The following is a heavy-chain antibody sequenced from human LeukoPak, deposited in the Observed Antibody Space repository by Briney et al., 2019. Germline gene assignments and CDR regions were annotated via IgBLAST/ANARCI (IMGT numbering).Heavy chain of an antibody. Sequence: SETLSLTCTVSGGSISSGGYYWSWTRQPPEKGLEWSGYIYHSGSTYYNPSLKSRVTISVDTSKNQFSLKLSSVTAADTAVYYCARDGSDYDAFDIWGQGTMVTVSS. J-gene: IGHJ3*02. V-gene: IGHV4-30-2*01. D-gene: IGHD4-11*01. CDR1: GGSISSGGYY. CDR3: ARDGSDYDAFDI. CDR2: IYHSGST.